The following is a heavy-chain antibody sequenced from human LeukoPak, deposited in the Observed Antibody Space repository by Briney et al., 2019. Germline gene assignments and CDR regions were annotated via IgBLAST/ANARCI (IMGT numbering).Heavy chain of an antibody. Sequence: SQTLSLTCTVSGGSISSGSYYWSWIRQPAGKGLEWIGRIYTSGSTSYNPSLKSRVTISVDTSKNQFSLKLSSVTAADTAVYYCARAGYDFWSGYYVYWGQGTLVTVSS. CDR2: IYTSGST. CDR3: ARAGYDFWSGYYVY. V-gene: IGHV4-61*02. J-gene: IGHJ4*02. D-gene: IGHD3-3*01. CDR1: GGSISSGSYY.